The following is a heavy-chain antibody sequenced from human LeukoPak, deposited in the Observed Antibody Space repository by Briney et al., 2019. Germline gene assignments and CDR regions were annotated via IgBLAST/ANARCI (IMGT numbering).Heavy chain of an antibody. Sequence: SVKVSCKASGGTFSSYAISWVRQAPGQGLEWMGGIIPIFGTANYAQKFQGRVTITADESTSTAYMELSSLRSEDTAVYYCASQWELLRGAFDIWGQGTMVTVSS. CDR3: ASQWELLRGAFDI. CDR1: GGTFSSYA. CDR2: IIPIFGTA. V-gene: IGHV1-69*13. J-gene: IGHJ3*02. D-gene: IGHD1-26*01.